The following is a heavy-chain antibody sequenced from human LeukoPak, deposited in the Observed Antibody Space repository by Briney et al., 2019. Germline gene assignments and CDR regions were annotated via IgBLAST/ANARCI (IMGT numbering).Heavy chain of an antibody. Sequence: GASVKVSCKASGYTFTSYYMHWVRQAPGQGLEWMGIINPSGGSTSYAQKFQGRGPMTRDTATRTVYMELSSLRSEDTAVYYCARESGNMVRGVIKGMDVWGKGTTVTVSS. V-gene: IGHV1-46*01. J-gene: IGHJ6*04. D-gene: IGHD3-10*01. CDR3: ARESGNMVRGVIKGMDV. CDR2: INPSGGST. CDR1: GYTFTSYY.